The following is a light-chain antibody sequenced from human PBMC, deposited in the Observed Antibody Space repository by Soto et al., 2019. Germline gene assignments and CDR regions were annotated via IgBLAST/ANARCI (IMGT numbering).Light chain of an antibody. Sequence: QSVLTQPPSVSGAPGQRVTISCTGTSSNLGAGFDVHWYQQLPGTVPKLLIYANNVRPSGVPDRFSASKSGTSASLAITGVQAEDEGDYYCQSFDNSVRAYLFGNGTKVTVL. CDR3: QSFDNSVRAYL. V-gene: IGLV1-40*01. J-gene: IGLJ1*01. CDR1: SSNLGAGFD. CDR2: ANN.